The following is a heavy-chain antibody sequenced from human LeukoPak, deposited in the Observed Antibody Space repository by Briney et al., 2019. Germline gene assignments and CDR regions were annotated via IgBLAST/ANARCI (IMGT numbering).Heavy chain of an antibody. CDR2: ISGSGGST. D-gene: IGHD4-17*01. CDR1: GFTFSSYA. CDR3: AIDRQTTVTNSDYGMDV. V-gene: IGHV3-23*01. Sequence: GGSLRLSCAASGFTFSSYAMSWVRQAPGKGLEWVSAISGSGGSTYYADSVKGRFTISRDNSKNTLYLQMNSLRAEDTAVYYCAIDRQTTVTNSDYGMDVWGQGTTVTVSS. J-gene: IGHJ6*02.